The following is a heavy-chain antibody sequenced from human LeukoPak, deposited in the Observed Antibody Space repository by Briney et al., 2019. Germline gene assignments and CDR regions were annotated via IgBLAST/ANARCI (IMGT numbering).Heavy chain of an antibody. CDR3: AREPEYSPVPYYYDSSGSDY. D-gene: IGHD3-22*01. V-gene: IGHV3-74*01. CDR2: INSDGSST. J-gene: IGHJ4*02. CDR1: GFTFSSYW. Sequence: GGSLRLSCAASGFTFSSYWMHWVRQAPGKGLVWVSRINSDGSSTSYADSVKGRFTISRDNAKNTLYLQMNSLRAEDTAVYYCAREPEYSPVPYYYDSSGSDYWGQGTLVTVSS.